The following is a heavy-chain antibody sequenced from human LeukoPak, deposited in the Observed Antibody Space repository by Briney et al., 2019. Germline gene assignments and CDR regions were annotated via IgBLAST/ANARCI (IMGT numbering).Heavy chain of an antibody. Sequence: GGSLRLSCAASGFTFSNYGMHWVRQAPGKGLEWVAVIWYDGSEKYYADSVKGRFTISRDKSKNTLYLQMNSLRAEDTAVYYCARDFDGFDYWGQGTLVTVSS. D-gene: IGHD3-9*01. CDR2: IWYDGSEK. CDR3: ARDFDGFDY. CDR1: GFTFSNYG. J-gene: IGHJ4*02. V-gene: IGHV3-33*01.